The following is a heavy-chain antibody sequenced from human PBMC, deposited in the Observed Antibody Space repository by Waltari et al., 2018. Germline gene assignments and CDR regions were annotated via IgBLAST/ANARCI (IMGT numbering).Heavy chain of an antibody. CDR1: AFSFSDYN. J-gene: IGHJ5*02. CDR2: ISSKSTYI. Sequence: QLVESGGGLVTPGSSLRLSCAASAFSFSDYNRHWPRRAPGKGLEWVSSISSKSTYIYYADSVRGRFSISRDNAENSLFLQMNNLRGEDTAVYYCARDTIFYGSGSYDPWGQGTRVTVSS. V-gene: IGHV3-21*01. D-gene: IGHD3-10*01. CDR3: ARDTIFYGSGSYDP.